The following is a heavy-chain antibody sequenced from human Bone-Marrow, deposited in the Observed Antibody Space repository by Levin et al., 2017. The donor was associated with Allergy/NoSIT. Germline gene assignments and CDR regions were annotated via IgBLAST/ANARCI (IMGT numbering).Heavy chain of an antibody. CDR2: IYYSGNT. CDR3: ARVRFGDLLGVHYYYGVAV. CDR1: GGSINSDDYY. V-gene: IGHV4-31*03. D-gene: IGHD3-10*01. Sequence: SETLSLTCTVSGGSINSDDYYWHWIRQHPGKGLEWIGYIYYSGNTYYNPSLKSRITISVDTSKNQFSLRLTSVTAADTAVYYGARVRFGDLLGVHYYYGVAVWGQGTTVTVSS. J-gene: IGHJ6*02.